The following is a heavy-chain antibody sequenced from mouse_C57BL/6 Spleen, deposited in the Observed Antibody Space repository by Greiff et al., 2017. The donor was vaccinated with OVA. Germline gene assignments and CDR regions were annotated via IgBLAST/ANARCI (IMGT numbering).Heavy chain of an antibody. J-gene: IGHJ2*01. D-gene: IGHD1-1*01. V-gene: IGHV1-80*01. CDR1: GYAFSSYW. Sequence: QVQLQQSGAELVKPGASVKISCKASGYAFSSYWMNWVKQRPGKGLEWIGQIYPGDGDTNYNGKFKGKATLTADKSSSTAYMQLSSLTSEDSAVYFCARNPSDGSTFFDYWGQGTTLTVSS. CDR2: IYPGDGDT. CDR3: ARNPSDGSTFFDY.